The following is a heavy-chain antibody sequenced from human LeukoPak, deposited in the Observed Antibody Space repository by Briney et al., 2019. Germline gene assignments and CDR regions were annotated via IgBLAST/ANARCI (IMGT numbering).Heavy chain of an antibody. CDR1: GFTFSIYW. Sequence: GGSLRLSCEGSGFTFSIYWMSWVRQAPGKGLEWVANIKEDGSEKYYVDSVKGRFTISKDNAKNSLYLKMNSLRAEDTAVYYCTRDESWGQGTLVTVSS. CDR3: TRDES. CDR2: IKEDGSEK. V-gene: IGHV3-7*01. J-gene: IGHJ4*02.